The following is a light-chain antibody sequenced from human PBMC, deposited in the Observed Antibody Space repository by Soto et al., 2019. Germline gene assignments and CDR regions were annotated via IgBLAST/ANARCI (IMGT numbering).Light chain of an antibody. CDR3: QQFDNFPPT. CDR2: DAS. Sequence: IQMTQSPSSLSASVGDRVTVTCQASQDISNGLNWYQQEPGKAPKLMIHDASTLETGVPSRFSGSGFGTHFILTIGSLQPEDVSTYFCQQFDNFPPTFGQWTKLEIK. J-gene: IGKJ2*01. CDR1: QDISNG. V-gene: IGKV1-33*01.